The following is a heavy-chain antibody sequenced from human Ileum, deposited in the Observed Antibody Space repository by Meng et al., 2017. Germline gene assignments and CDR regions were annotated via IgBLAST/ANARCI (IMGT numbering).Heavy chain of an antibody. V-gene: IGHV4-61*02. CDR2: IYTSGST. CDR1: GGSISGGSYY. Sequence: SETLSLTCTVSGGSISGGSYYWSWIRQPAGKGLEWIGRIYTSGSTNYNPSLKSRVTISVDTSKNQFSLKLSSVTAADTAVYYCARDAGVHPIDYWGQGTLVTVSS. CDR3: ARDAGVHPIDY. J-gene: IGHJ4*02.